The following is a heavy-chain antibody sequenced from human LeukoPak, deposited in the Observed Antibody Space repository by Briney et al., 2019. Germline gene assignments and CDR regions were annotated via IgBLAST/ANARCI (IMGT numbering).Heavy chain of an antibody. D-gene: IGHD3-22*01. J-gene: IGHJ4*02. Sequence: SETLCLTCAVYGGSFSDYYWSWIRQPPGKGLEWIGEINHSGSTNYNPSLKSRVTISVDTSKNQFSLKLSSVTAADTAVYYCARGVGSSGSMYEYWGQGTLVTVSS. CDR2: INHSGST. CDR3: ARGVGSSGSMYEY. CDR1: GGSFSDYY. V-gene: IGHV4-34*01.